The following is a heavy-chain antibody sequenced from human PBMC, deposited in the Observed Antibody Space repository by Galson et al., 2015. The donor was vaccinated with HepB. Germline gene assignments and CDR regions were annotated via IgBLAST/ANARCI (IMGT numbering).Heavy chain of an antibody. CDR2: LSKSATAT. D-gene: IGHD6-19*01. J-gene: IGHJ5*02. Sequence: SLRLSCAASGFTFSSFAMSWVRQPPGKGLEWVSSLSKSATATYYVDSVKGRFTISRDDSKSTLYLQMNGLRSEDTAIYYCATGFKLAGAAWGQGTLVTVSS. V-gene: IGHV3-23*01. CDR1: GFTFSSFA. CDR3: ATGFKLAGAA.